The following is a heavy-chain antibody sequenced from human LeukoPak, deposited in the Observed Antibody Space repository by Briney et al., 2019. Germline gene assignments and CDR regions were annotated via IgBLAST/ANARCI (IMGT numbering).Heavy chain of an antibody. CDR3: ARVTHYYDSGSYPY. Sequence: SETLSLTCTVSGGSISSYYWSWIRQSPGKGLEWIGNIYHSGTTYYNPSLKSRATISVDTSKNQFSLKLSSVTAADTAVYYCARVTHYYDSGSYPYWGQGTLVIVSS. J-gene: IGHJ4*02. CDR2: IYHSGTT. V-gene: IGHV4-59*08. D-gene: IGHD3-10*01. CDR1: GGSISSYY.